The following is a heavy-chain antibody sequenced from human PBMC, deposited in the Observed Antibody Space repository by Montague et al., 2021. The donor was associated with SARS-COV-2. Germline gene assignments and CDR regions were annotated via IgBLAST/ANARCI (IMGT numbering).Heavy chain of an antibody. V-gene: IGHV4-34*01. CDR2: IHHSGST. Sequence: SETLSLTCAVYGGSFSGYYWTWIRQPPGKGLEWIGEIHHSGSTSYNPSLKSRVTTSVDTSKNQLSLKLSSVTAADTAVYYCARGPVAATGYYYGMDVWGQGTTVTVSS. D-gene: IGHD6-19*01. CDR1: GGSFSGYY. CDR3: ARGPVAATGYYYGMDV. J-gene: IGHJ6*02.